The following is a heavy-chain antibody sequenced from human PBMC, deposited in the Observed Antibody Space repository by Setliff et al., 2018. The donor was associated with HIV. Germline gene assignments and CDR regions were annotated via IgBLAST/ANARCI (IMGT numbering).Heavy chain of an antibody. CDR1: GFTFSSYT. Sequence: LRLSCAASGFTFSSYTMNWVRQAPGKGLEWVSSISSSSYYIYYADSVKGRFTISRDNAKNTLFLQMNSLRAEDTAVYYCASSGSGSYINWFGPWGQGTLVTVSS. CDR3: ASSGSGSYINWFGP. CDR2: ISSSSYYI. D-gene: IGHD3-10*01. V-gene: IGHV3-21*01. J-gene: IGHJ5*02.